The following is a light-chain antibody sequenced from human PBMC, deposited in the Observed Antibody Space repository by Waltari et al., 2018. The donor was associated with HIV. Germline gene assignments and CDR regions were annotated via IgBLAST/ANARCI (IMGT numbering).Light chain of an antibody. J-gene: IGKJ2*01. Sequence: DVQMTQSPTSLSASVADTVTIDCRASQHIGFSVNWYQYKHGRALRLLVAATSNLQSGVPSRFSGSGFGTRFSLTITEIQPDDFALYFCQQSYGLPYTFGQGTRVEV. CDR2: ATS. CDR1: QHIGFS. CDR3: QQSYGLPYT. V-gene: IGKV1-39*01.